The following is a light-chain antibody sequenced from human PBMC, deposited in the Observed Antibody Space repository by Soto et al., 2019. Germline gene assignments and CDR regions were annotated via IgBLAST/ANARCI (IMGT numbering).Light chain of an antibody. CDR1: SSDVGGYNY. Sequence: QSALTQPPSASGSPGQSVTISCTGTSSDVGGYNYVSWYQQHPGKAPKLIIYEVNKRPSGVPARFSGSKSSNTASLTVSGLQAEDEADYYCSSHAGSNHVVFGGGTKVTVL. V-gene: IGLV2-8*01. CDR3: SSHAGSNHVV. J-gene: IGLJ2*01. CDR2: EVN.